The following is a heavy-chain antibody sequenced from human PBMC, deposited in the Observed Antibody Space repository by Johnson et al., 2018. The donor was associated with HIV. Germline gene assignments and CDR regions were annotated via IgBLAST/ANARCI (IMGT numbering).Heavy chain of an antibody. CDR3: AIDCGGDCYSGSGAFDI. J-gene: IGHJ3*02. CDR2: IGTAGDT. CDR1: GFTFSSYD. V-gene: IGHV3-13*01. Sequence: VQLVESGGGLVQPGGSLRLSCAASGFTFSSYDMHLVRQATGKGLEWVSAIGTAGDTYYPGSVKGRFTISRDNAKNSLYLQMNSLRAEDTALYYCAIDCGGDCYSGSGAFDIWGQGTMVTVSS. D-gene: IGHD2-21*01.